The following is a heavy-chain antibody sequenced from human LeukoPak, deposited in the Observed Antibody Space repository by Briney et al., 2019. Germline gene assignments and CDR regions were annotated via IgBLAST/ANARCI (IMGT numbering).Heavy chain of an antibody. D-gene: IGHD2-2*01. Sequence: GSLRLSCAASGFIFSSYWMSWVRQAPGKGLEWVANIKQDGSEKYYVDSVKGRFAISRDNAKNTVYLQMNSLRAEDTAVYYCARELVTYCSSTSCHRSAFDYWGQGTLVTVSS. CDR3: ARELVTYCSSTSCHRSAFDY. V-gene: IGHV3-7*01. CDR2: IKQDGSEK. J-gene: IGHJ4*02. CDR1: GFIFSSYW.